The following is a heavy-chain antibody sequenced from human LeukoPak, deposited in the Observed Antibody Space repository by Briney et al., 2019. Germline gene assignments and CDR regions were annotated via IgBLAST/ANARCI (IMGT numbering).Heavy chain of an antibody. Sequence: GGSLRLSCSASGFTFSSYAMHWVRQAPGKGLEYVSAISSNGGSTYYADSVKGRFTISRDNSRNTLYLQMSSLRAEDTAVYYCVKPQPGGGFDYWGQGTLVTVSS. CDR2: ISSNGGST. J-gene: IGHJ4*02. V-gene: IGHV3-64D*09. D-gene: IGHD1-14*01. CDR3: VKPQPGGGFDY. CDR1: GFTFSSYA.